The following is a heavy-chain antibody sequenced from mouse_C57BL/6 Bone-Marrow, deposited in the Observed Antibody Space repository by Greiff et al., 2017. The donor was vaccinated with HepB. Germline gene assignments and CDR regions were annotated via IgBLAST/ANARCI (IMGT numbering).Heavy chain of an antibody. V-gene: IGHV5-6*01. CDR1: GFTFSSYG. J-gene: IGHJ4*01. CDR2: ISSGGSYT. Sequence: EVNVVESGGDLVKPGGSLKLSCAASGFTFSSYGMSWVRQTPDKRLEWVATISSGGSYTYYPDSVKGRFTISRDNAKNTLYLQMSSLKSEDTAMYYCALPYYYAMDYWGQGTSVTVSS. CDR3: ALPYYYAMDY.